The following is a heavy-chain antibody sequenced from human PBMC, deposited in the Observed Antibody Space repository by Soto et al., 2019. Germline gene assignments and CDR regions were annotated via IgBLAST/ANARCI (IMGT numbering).Heavy chain of an antibody. V-gene: IGHV3-30*03. D-gene: IGHD3-3*01. J-gene: IGHJ5*01. CDR1: TISINVHG. CDR3: ARDIWSGDYKWFDS. Sequence: GGSLRLSCTSSTISINVHGIQWVRQAPAKGLEWLAFISNDGRVQYYADSVKGRFTISRDYSKNTVDLQMNSLRNEETAVYYCARDIWSGDYKWFDSWGPGTLVTVSS. CDR2: ISNDGRVQ.